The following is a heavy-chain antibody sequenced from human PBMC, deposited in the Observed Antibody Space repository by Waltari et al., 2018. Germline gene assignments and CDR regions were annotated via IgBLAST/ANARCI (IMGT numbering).Heavy chain of an antibody. CDR2: IYHSGST. J-gene: IGHJ3*02. CDR3: ESLSMVQGVSDAFDI. D-gene: IGHD3-10*01. Sequence: QVQLQESGPGLVKPSETLSLTCAVSGYSISSGYYWGWIRQPPGKGLEWIGSIYHSGSTYYTPSLKSRVTISVDTSKNLVSLKLSAVTAADTAVYYCESLSMVQGVSDAFDIWGQGTMVTVSS. V-gene: IGHV4-38-2*01. CDR1: GYSISSGYY.